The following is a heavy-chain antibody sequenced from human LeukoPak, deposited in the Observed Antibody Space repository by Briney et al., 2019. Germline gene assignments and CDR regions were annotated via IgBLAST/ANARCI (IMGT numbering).Heavy chain of an antibody. CDR2: ISTGGRTV. CDR1: GFTFSDYE. J-gene: IGHJ4*02. V-gene: IGHV3-48*03. D-gene: IGHD4-17*01. Sequence: GGSLRLSCAASGFTFSDYEMNWVRQAPGKGLEWLSYISTGGRTVKYADSVKGRFTISRDNARSSLFLQMSNLRVEDTAVYFCARGATVTYYFDHWGQGALDAVSS. CDR3: ARGATVTYYFDH.